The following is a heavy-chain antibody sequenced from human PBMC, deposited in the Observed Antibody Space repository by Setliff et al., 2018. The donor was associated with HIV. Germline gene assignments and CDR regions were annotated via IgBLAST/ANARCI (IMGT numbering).Heavy chain of an antibody. J-gene: IGHJ6*02. Sequence: SETLSLTCTVSGGSISSSSYYWGWIRQPPGKGLEWIGSIYYSGSTYYNPSLKSRVTISVDTSKNQFSLKLSSVTAADTAVYYCARGGYSSSWYTYYGMDVWGQGTTVTVSS. D-gene: IGHD6-13*01. CDR3: ARGGYSSSWYTYYGMDV. CDR2: IYYSGST. CDR1: GGSISSSSYY. V-gene: IGHV4-39*01.